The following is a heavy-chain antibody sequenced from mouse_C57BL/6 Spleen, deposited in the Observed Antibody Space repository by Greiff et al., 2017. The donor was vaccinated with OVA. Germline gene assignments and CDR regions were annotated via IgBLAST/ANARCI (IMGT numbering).Heavy chain of an antibody. D-gene: IGHD1-1*01. CDR2: INPSSGYT. J-gene: IGHJ4*01. CDR1: GYTFTSYW. Sequence: QVQLQQSGAELAKPGASVKLSCKASGYTFTSYWMHWVKQRPGQGLEWIGYINPSSGYTKYNQKFNDKATLTADKSSSTAYMQLSSLTYEDSAVYYCASGYYGSSYDAMDYWGQGTSVTVSS. V-gene: IGHV1-7*01. CDR3: ASGYYGSSYDAMDY.